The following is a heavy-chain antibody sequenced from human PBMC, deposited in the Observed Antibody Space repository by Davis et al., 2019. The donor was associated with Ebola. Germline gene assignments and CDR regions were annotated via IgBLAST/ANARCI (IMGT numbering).Heavy chain of an antibody. CDR1: GFTFSSYS. Sequence: GESLKISCAASGFTFSSYSMNWVRQAPGKGLEWVSYISSSSSTIYYADSVKGRFTISRDNSKNTLYLQMNSLRAEDTAVYYCARDESTSGPNAFDIWGQGTMVTVSS. CDR3: ARDESTSGPNAFDI. J-gene: IGHJ3*02. V-gene: IGHV3-48*01. CDR2: ISSSSSTI.